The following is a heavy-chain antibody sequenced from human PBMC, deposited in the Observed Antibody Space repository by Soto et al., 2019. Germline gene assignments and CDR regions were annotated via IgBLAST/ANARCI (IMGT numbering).Heavy chain of an antibody. CDR3: AGGGVRGVITRTRDYYGMDV. CDR1: GYSFTSYW. J-gene: IGHJ6*02. D-gene: IGHD3-10*01. CDR2: IYPGDSDT. V-gene: IGHV5-51*01. Sequence: GESLKISCKGSGYSFTSYWIGWVRQMPGKGLEWMGIIYPGDSDTRYSPSFQGQVTISADKSISTAYLQWSSLKASDAAMYYCAGGGVRGVITRTRDYYGMDVWGQGTMVTV.